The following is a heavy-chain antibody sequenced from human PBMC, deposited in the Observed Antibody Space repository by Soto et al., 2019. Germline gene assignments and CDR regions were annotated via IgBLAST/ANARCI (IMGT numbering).Heavy chain of an antibody. V-gene: IGHV4-34*01. J-gene: IGHJ5*02. Sequence: QVQLQQWGAGLLKPSETLSLTCAVYGGSFSGYYWSWIRQPPGKGLEWIGEINHSGSTNYNPSLXXGVTAPVDTSXXQXSXXQRSVTAADTDVYYCARSGSVVVAANVRGARRFDPWGQGTLVTVSS. D-gene: IGHD2-15*01. CDR2: INHSGST. CDR1: GGSFSGYY. CDR3: ARSGSVVVAANVRGARRFDP.